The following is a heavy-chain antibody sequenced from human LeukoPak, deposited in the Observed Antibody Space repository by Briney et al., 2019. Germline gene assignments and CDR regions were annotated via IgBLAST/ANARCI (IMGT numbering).Heavy chain of an antibody. Sequence: GGSLRLSCAASGFTFDDYAMHWVRQAPGKGLEWVSGISWNSGSIGYADSVEGRFTISRDNAKNSLYLQMNSLRAEDTALYYCAKDMTGYRNAFDIWGQGTMVTVSS. CDR2: ISWNSGSI. CDR1: GFTFDDYA. J-gene: IGHJ3*02. V-gene: IGHV3-9*01. D-gene: IGHD1-14*01. CDR3: AKDMTGYRNAFDI.